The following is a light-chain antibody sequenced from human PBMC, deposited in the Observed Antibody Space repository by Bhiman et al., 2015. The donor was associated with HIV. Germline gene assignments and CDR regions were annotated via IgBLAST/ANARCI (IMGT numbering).Light chain of an antibody. CDR1: SSNIGAGYD. Sequence: QLVLTQPPSVSGAPGQRVTISCTGNSSNIGAGYDVHWYQQIPGTAPKLLIYENTKRPSGIPDRFSGSKSGTSATLGITGLQTGDEADYYCGTWDRSLSAGGVFGTGTKVTVL. V-gene: IGLV1-51*02. CDR2: ENT. J-gene: IGLJ1*01. CDR3: GTWDRSLSAGGV.